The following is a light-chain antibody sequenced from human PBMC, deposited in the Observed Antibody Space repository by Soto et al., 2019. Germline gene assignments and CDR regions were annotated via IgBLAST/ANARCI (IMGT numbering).Light chain of an antibody. CDR3: QQYDNYPLT. CDR2: KAS. Sequence: DIQMTQSPSTLSASVGERVTITCRASQTISDWLSWHQQKPGKAPKLLIYKASSLESGVPSRFSGSGSGTEFTLTISSLQPDDFATYYCQQYDNYPLTFGGGTKVDIK. CDR1: QTISDW. J-gene: IGKJ4*01. V-gene: IGKV1-5*03.